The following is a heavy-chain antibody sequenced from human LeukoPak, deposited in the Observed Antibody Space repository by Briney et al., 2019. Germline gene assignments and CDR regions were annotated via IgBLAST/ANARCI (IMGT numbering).Heavy chain of an antibody. CDR1: GGSISTDY. J-gene: IGHJ6*02. Sequence: SETLSLTCTVSGGSISTDYWSWIRQSPGKGLEWIGFIYYSGTTNYNPSLKTRVTISVDTSQNQFSLKLTSVTAADTAIYYCARASSNYSPAYYGMDVWGQGTTVTVSS. D-gene: IGHD4-11*01. CDR3: ARASSNYSPAYYGMDV. CDR2: IYYSGTT. V-gene: IGHV4-59*01.